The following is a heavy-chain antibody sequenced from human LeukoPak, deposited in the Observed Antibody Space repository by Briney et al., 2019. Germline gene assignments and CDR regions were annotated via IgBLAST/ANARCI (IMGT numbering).Heavy chain of an antibody. V-gene: IGHV6-1*01. D-gene: IGHD6-19*01. CDR2: TYYRSKWYN. Sequence: SQTLSLTCAISGDSVSSNSAAWNWIRQSPSRGLEWLGRTYYRSKWYNDYAVSVKSRITINPDTSKNQFSLQLNSVTPEDTAVYYCARGPPCSSGWYRGFDYWGQGTLVTVSS. CDR3: ARGPPCSSGWYRGFDY. CDR1: GDSVSSNSAA. J-gene: IGHJ4*02.